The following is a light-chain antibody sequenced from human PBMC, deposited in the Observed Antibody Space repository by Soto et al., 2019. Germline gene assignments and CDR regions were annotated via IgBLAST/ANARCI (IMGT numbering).Light chain of an antibody. CDR1: SSDVGAYNS. J-gene: IGLJ3*02. V-gene: IGLV2-14*01. CDR3: SSFTTDNTWV. CDR2: EVT. Sequence: QSALSQPASVSGSPGQSITISCNGTSSDVGAYNSVSWYQQHPGKAPKLMIYEVTNRPSGVSNRCSGFKSGTTASLTISGLQAEDEADYYCSSFTTDNTWVIGGGTKLTVL.